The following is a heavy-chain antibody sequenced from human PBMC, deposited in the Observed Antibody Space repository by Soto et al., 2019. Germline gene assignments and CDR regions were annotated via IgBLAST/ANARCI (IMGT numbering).Heavy chain of an antibody. CDR3: ARGWVTAMAPFDY. CDR1: GGTFSSYA. CDR2: IIPIFGTA. Sequence: ALVKVSCKASGGTFSSYAISWVRQAPGQGLEWMGGIIPIFGTANYAQKFQGRVTITADESTSTAYMELSSLRSEDTAVYYCARGWVTAMAPFDYWGQGTLVTVSS. J-gene: IGHJ4*02. V-gene: IGHV1-69*13. D-gene: IGHD5-18*01.